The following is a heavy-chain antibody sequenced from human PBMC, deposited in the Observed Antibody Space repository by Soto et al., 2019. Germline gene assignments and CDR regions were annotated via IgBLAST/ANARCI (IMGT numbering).Heavy chain of an antibody. D-gene: IGHD6-13*01. CDR3: ARDLEQQLVPAT. CDR1: GYTFTSYY. CDR2: INPSGGST. V-gene: IGHV1-46*01. J-gene: IGHJ4*02. Sequence: QVQLVQSGAEVKKPGASVKVSCKASGYTFTSYYMHWVRQAPGQGLEWMGIINPSGGSTSYAQKSQGRVTMTRDTSTSTVYMELSSLRSEDTAVYYCARDLEQQLVPATWCQGTLVTVSS.